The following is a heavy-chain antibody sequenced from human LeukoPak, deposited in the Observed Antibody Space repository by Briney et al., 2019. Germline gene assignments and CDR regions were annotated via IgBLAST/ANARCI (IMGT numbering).Heavy chain of an antibody. D-gene: IGHD1-26*01. CDR1: GFTFSSYW. CDR2: IKQDGSEK. Sequence: GGSLRLSCAASGFTFSSYWMSWVRQAPGKGLEWVANIKQDGSEKYYVDSVKGRFTISRDNAKNSLYLQMNSLRSEDTAVYYCARVVTGSYGGYYYYGMDVWGQGTTVTVSS. J-gene: IGHJ6*02. CDR3: ARVVTGSYGGYYYYGMDV. V-gene: IGHV3-7*01.